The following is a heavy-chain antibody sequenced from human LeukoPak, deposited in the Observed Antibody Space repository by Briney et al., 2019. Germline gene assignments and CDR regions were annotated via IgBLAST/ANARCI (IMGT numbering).Heavy chain of an antibody. CDR3: IRDPSYSSSWYGFYYYGMDV. CDR1: GFTFSDYA. V-gene: IGHV3-49*04. Sequence: GGSLRLSCTASGFTFSDYAVSWVRQAPGKGLEWVGFIRSKAYGGKTEYAASVKGRVTISRDEAKSIAYLQMNSLKTEDTAVYYCIRDPSYSSSWYGFYYYGMDVWGQGTTVTVSS. D-gene: IGHD6-13*01. J-gene: IGHJ6*02. CDR2: IRSKAYGGKT.